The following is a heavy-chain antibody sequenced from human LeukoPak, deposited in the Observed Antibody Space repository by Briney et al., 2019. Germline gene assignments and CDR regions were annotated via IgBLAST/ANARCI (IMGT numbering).Heavy chain of an antibody. CDR3: ARGAQRLDY. CDR1: GYTFTPYS. Sequence: GASVKVSCKASGYTFTPYSINWVRQAPGQGLEWMGWINTNTGNPTYAQGFTGRFVFSLDTSVSTAYLQISSLKAEDTAVYYCARGAQRLDYWGQGTLVTVSS. CDR2: INTNTGNP. J-gene: IGHJ4*02. V-gene: IGHV7-4-1*02.